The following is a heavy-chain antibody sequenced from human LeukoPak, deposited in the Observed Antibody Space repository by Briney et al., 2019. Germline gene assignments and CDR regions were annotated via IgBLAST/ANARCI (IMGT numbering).Heavy chain of an antibody. V-gene: IGHV4-34*01. Sequence: SETLSLTCAVYGGSFSGYYWSWIRQPPGKGLEWIGEINHSGSTNYNPSLKSRVTISVDTSKNQFSLKLSSVTAADTAVYYCARGISAGGRIYCSSTSCYTSWFDPWGRGTLVTVSS. CDR3: ARGISAGGRIYCSSTSCYTSWFDP. D-gene: IGHD2-2*02. CDR1: GGSFSGYY. J-gene: IGHJ5*02. CDR2: INHSGST.